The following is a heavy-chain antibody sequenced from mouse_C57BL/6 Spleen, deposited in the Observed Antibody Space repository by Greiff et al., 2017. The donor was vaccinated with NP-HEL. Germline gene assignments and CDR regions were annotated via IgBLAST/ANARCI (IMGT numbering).Heavy chain of an antibody. CDR3: SRTAQATAH. Sequence: QVQLQESGPELVKPGASVKISCKASGYAFSSSWMNWVKQRPGTGLEWIGRIYPGDGDTNYNGKFKGKATLTADKSSSTAYMQLSSLTSEDSAVYFTSRTAQATAHWGQGTPLTVSS. D-gene: IGHD3-2*02. CDR1: GYAFSSSW. V-gene: IGHV1-82*01. J-gene: IGHJ2*01. CDR2: IYPGDGDT.